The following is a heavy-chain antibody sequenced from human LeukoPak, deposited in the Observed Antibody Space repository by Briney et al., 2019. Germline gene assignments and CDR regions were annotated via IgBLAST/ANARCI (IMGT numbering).Heavy chain of an antibody. CDR1: GGSFSGYY. Sequence: PSETLSLTCAVYGGSFSGYYWSWIRQPPGKGLEWIGEINHSGSTNYNPSLKSRVTISVDTSKNQFSLKLSSVTAADTAVYYCAREDPYYYYYYGMDVWGQGTRSPSP. J-gene: IGHJ6*02. CDR2: INHSGST. CDR3: AREDPYYYYYYGMDV. D-gene: IGHD2-15*01. V-gene: IGHV4-34*01.